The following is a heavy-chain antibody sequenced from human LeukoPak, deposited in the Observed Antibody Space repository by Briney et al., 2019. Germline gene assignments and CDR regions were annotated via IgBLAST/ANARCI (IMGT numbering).Heavy chain of an antibody. CDR2: ISSSSSYI. CDR1: GFTLSSHS. Sequence: PGGSLRLSCAAYGFTLSSHSMNWVRQAPGKGLDWVSSISSSSSYIHSADSVKGRFTISRDNAKNSLYLQMNSLRAEDTAVYYCTSAAGTGRDFDYWGQGTLVNVSS. J-gene: IGHJ4*02. D-gene: IGHD6-13*01. V-gene: IGHV3-21*01. CDR3: TSAAGTGRDFDY.